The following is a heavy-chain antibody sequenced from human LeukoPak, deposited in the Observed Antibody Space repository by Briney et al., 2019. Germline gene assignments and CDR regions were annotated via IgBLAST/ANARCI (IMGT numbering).Heavy chain of an antibody. CDR1: GYTLTELS. V-gene: IGHV1-24*01. D-gene: IGHD1-26*01. J-gene: IGHJ4*02. CDR3: ARARHDQAYRIRVGAYWWFDY. CDR2: FDPEDGET. Sequence: ASVKVSCKVSGYTLTELSMHWVRQAPGKGLEWMGGFDPEDGETIYAQKFQGRVTMTEDTSTDTAYMELSSLTSEDTAMYYCARARHDQAYRIRVGAYWWFDYWGQGTLVTVSS.